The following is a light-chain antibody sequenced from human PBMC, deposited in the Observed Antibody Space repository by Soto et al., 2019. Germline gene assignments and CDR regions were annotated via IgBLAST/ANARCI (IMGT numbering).Light chain of an antibody. J-gene: IGKJ2*01. CDR3: QHYNNWPPYT. V-gene: IGKV3-15*01. CDR1: QSVSSN. Sequence: EIVMTQSPATLSVSPGERATLSCRASQSVSSNLAWYQQKPGQAPRLLIYGASTRATGIPARFSGSGSGTEFTIHISSLQYEDFAVYYCQHYNNWPPYTFGQGTKLEIK. CDR2: GAS.